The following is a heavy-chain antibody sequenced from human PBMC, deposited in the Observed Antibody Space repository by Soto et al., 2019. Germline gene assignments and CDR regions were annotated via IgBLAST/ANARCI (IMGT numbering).Heavy chain of an antibody. CDR3: ARTSHGSGDFWERAIDS. Sequence: EVHLVESGGGLVTPGGSLRLSCAASGFTFGDFAMNWVRQAPGKGLEWVSSISGGSSYIYYTDSVRDRFIISRDNAKNSLYLQMNSLRAEDTAIYSCARTSHGSGDFWERAIDSWGQGTLVTVSS. D-gene: IGHD3-10*01. V-gene: IGHV3-21*01. CDR2: ISGGSSYI. CDR1: GFTFGDFA. J-gene: IGHJ4*02.